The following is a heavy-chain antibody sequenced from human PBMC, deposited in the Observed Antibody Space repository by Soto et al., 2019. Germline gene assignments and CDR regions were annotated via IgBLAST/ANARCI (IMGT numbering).Heavy chain of an antibody. CDR1: GFTFSDYY. J-gene: IGHJ6*03. CDR2: IGSSGSNI. CDR3: ARVGYGSGSSTISYYYYYMCV. Sequence: QVQLVESGGGLVKPGRSLRLSCAASGFTFSDYYMSWIRQAPGKGLEWISYIGSSGSNIFYAGSVKGRFTISRDNAKTSIYLQMNSLRAEDTAVYYCARVGYGSGSSTISYYYYYMCVWGKRPTVTVAS. D-gene: IGHD3-10*01. V-gene: IGHV3-11*01.